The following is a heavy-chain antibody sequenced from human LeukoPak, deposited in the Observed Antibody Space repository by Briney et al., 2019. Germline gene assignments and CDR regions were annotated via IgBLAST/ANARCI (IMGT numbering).Heavy chain of an antibody. Sequence: PSETLSLTCTVSGDSISSARNYCGWIRQSPGKGLEWLASIYSGGSTQFGPSLSSRLSISVDTSKNQFSLKLYSVTASDAAIYYCARHLSGTTTAHYFDFWVQGTLVTVSS. CDR1: GDSISSARNY. J-gene: IGHJ4*02. V-gene: IGHV4-39*01. D-gene: IGHD1-1*01. CDR2: IYSGGST. CDR3: ARHLSGTTTAHYFDF.